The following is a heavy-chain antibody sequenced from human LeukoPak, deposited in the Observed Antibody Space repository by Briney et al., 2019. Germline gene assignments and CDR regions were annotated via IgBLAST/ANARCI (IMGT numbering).Heavy chain of an antibody. CDR1: GFTFSSYW. J-gene: IGHJ4*02. CDR2: INSDGSST. V-gene: IGHV3-74*01. Sequence: GGSLRLSCAASGFTFSSYWMHWGRHAPGKGLLWVSRINSDGSSTSYADSVKGRFTISRDNAKNTLYLQMNSLRAEDTAVYYCARDFGELLPLDYWGQGTLVTVSS. CDR3: ARDFGELLPLDY. D-gene: IGHD3-10*01.